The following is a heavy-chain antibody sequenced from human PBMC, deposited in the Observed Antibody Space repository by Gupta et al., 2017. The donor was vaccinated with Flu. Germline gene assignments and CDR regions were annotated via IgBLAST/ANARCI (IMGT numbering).Heavy chain of an antibody. D-gene: IGHD3-3*01. CDR1: GFTFSTYV. CDR3: ARGGDFWSAYWYFDL. Sequence: EVQLLESGGGLVQPGGSLRLSCAASGFTFSTYVMSWVRQAPGKGLEWVSSIRIIGGSTYYADSVKGRFTISRDNSKDTLYLQLNSLRAEDTAVYYCARGGDFWSAYWYFDLWGRGTLVSVSS. V-gene: IGHV3-23*01. CDR2: IRIIGGST. J-gene: IGHJ2*01.